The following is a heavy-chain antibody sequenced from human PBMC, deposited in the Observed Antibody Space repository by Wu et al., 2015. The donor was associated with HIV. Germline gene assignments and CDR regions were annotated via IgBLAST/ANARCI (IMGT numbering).Heavy chain of an antibody. CDR2: ISAYNGNT. Sequence: QVQLVQSGAEVKKPGASVKVSCKASGYTFTSSGVSWVRQAPGQGLEWMGWISAYNGNTNYAQKFQGRVTMTTDTSTSTAYMELNRLTSADTAIYYCARGAHRHSDRSGYYSEIDSWGQGTLVHRLL. D-gene: IGHD3-22*01. J-gene: IGHJ4*02. V-gene: IGHV1-18*01. CDR1: GYTFTSSG. CDR3: ARGAHRHSDRSGYYSEIDS.